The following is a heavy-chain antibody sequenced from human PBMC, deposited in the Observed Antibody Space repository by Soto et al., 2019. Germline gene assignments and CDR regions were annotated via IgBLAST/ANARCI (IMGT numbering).Heavy chain of an antibody. Sequence: GGSLRLSCGASGFTFSVYGMHWVRQAPGKGLEWVALVSYDGSIKYYADSVKGRFTISRDNSKNTLYLQMNSLRVEDTAVYYCAKDGSHLAVAGTSPTSYFYGLAVWGQGTTVTVSS. V-gene: IGHV3-30*18. J-gene: IGHJ6*02. CDR2: VSYDGSIK. D-gene: IGHD6-19*01. CDR1: GFTFSVYG. CDR3: AKDGSHLAVAGTSPTSYFYGLAV.